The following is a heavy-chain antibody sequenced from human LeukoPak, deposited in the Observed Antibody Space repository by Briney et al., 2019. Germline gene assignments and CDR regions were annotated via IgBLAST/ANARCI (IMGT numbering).Heavy chain of an antibody. J-gene: IGHJ6*03. CDR3: AKHFLGGATVYYYMDV. Sequence: GGSLRLSCAASGFTFSSYGMHWVRQAPGKGLEWVAVIWYDGSNKYYADSVKGRFTISRDNSKNTLYLQMNSLRAEDTAVYYCAKHFLGGATVYYYMDVWGKGTTVTVSS. CDR2: IWYDGSNK. CDR1: GFTFSSYG. D-gene: IGHD1-26*01. V-gene: IGHV3-33*06.